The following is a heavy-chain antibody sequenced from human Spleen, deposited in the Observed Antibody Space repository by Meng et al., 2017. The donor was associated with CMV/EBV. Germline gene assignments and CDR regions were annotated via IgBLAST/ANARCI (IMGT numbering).Heavy chain of an antibody. CDR1: GFTVSSNY. V-gene: IGHV3-72*01. CDR3: SRAARGNDY. Sequence: GESLKISCAASGFTVSSNYMNWVRQAPGKGLEWVGRTRDKANSYTTEYAASVKGRFTISRDDSKNSLYLQMNSLKSEDTAVYYCSRAARGNDYWGQGTLVTVSS. CDR2: TRDKANSYTT. J-gene: IGHJ4*02. D-gene: IGHD3-10*01.